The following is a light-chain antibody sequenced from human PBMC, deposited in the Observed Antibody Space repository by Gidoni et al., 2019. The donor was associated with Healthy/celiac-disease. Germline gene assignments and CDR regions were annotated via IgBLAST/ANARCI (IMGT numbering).Light chain of an antibody. CDR3: QQDGSSPWT. V-gene: IGKV3-20*01. Sequence: EIVLTQSPGTLSLSPGERATLSCRASQSVSSSYLAWYQQKPGQAPRLLIYGASSRATGIPDRFSGSGSGTDFTLTISRLEPEDFAVYYCQQDGSSPWTFXQXTKVXSK. J-gene: IGKJ1*01. CDR1: QSVSSSY. CDR2: GAS.